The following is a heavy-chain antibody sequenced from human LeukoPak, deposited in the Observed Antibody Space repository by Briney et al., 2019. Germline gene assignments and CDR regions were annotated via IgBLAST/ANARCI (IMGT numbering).Heavy chain of an antibody. CDR3: AREKYYRGSGSYPGLLYYYYMDV. CDR2: ISSSSSYI. J-gene: IGHJ6*03. CDR1: GFTFSSYS. V-gene: IGHV3-21*04. D-gene: IGHD3-10*01. Sequence: PGGSLRLSCAASGFTFSSYSMNWVRQAPGKGLEWVSSISSSSSYIYYADSVKGRFTISRDNAKNSLYLQMNSLRAEDTAVYYCAREKYYRGSGSYPGLLYYYYMDVWGKGTTVTVSS.